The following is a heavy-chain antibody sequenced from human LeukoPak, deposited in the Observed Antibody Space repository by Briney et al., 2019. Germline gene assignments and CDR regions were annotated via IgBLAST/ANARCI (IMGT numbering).Heavy chain of an antibody. CDR1: GFTFSSYS. CDR3: ARDYYYDSSGTYWYFDL. CDR2: ISSSSSYI. Sequence: GGSLRLSCAASGFTFSSYSMNWVRQAPGKGLEWVSSISSSSSYIYYADSVKGRFTISRDNAKNSLYLQVNSLRAEDTAVYYCARDYYYDSSGTYWYFDLWGRGTLVTVSS. V-gene: IGHV3-21*01. D-gene: IGHD3-22*01. J-gene: IGHJ2*01.